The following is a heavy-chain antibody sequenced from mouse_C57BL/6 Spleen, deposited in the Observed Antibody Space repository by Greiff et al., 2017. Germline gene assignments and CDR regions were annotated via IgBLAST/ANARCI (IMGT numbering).Heavy chain of an antibody. CDR1: GYTFTSYW. Sequence: QVQLQQPGAELVKPGASVKLSCKASGYTFTSYWMHWVKQRPGQGLEWIGMIHPNSGSTNYNEKFKSKATLTVDKSSSTAYMQLSSLTSEDSAVYYCARPAYDYDVSWFAYWGQGTLVTVSA. CDR3: ARPAYDYDVSWFAY. V-gene: IGHV1-64*01. J-gene: IGHJ3*01. D-gene: IGHD2-4*01. CDR2: IHPNSGST.